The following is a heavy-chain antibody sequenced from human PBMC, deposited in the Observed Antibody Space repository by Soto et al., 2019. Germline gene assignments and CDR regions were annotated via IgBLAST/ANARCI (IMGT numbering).Heavy chain of an antibody. J-gene: IGHJ6*02. D-gene: IGHD6-19*01. Sequence: QVQLVESGGGVVQPGRSPRLSCAASGFTFSSYGMHWVRQAPGKGLEWVAVIWYDGSNKYYADSVKGRFTISRDNSKNTLYLQMNSLRAEDTAVYYCARDGIAVAGSYYYGMDVWGQGTTVTVSS. V-gene: IGHV3-33*01. CDR2: IWYDGSNK. CDR1: GFTFSSYG. CDR3: ARDGIAVAGSYYYGMDV.